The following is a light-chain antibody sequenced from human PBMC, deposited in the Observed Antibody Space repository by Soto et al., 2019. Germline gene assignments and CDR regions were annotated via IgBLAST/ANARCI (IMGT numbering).Light chain of an antibody. J-gene: IGKJ4*01. V-gene: IGKV3-11*01. Sequence: EIVLTQSPATLSLSPGDRATLSCRASQSVSSYLAWYQQKPGQAPRLLIYYASNRATGIPARFSGSGFGTDCTLTISSLEPEDFAVYYCQQRGNWPLTCGGGIKVEIK. CDR1: QSVSSY. CDR2: YAS. CDR3: QQRGNWPLT.